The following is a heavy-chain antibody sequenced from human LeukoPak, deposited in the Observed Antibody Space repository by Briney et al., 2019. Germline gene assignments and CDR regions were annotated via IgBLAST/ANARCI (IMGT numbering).Heavy chain of an antibody. J-gene: IGHJ4*02. V-gene: IGHV1-69*05. CDR3: SRARSKPNDFWSGYAAFDY. CDR1: GDTFSSYA. D-gene: IGHD3-3*01. Sequence: GSSVRVSCKASGDTFSSYAISWVRQAPGQGHEWMGRIIPIFGTANYAQKFQGRVTITTDESTSTAYMELSSLRSEDTAVYYCSRARSKPNDFWSGYAAFDYWGQGTLVTVSS. CDR2: IIPIFGTA.